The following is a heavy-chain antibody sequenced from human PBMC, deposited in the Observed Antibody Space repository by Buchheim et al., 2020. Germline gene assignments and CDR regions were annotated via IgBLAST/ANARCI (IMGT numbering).Heavy chain of an antibody. CDR2: INHSGST. V-gene: IGHV4-34*01. J-gene: IGHJ4*02. CDR1: GGSFSGYY. CDR3: ARGTVGGDYVWGSYRTYYFDY. Sequence: QVQLQQWGAGLLKPSETLSLTCAVYGGSFSGYYWSWIRQPPGKGLEWIGEINHSGSTNYNPSLKSRVTILVDTSKNQFFLKLSSVTAADTAVYYCARGTVGGDYVWGSYRTYYFDYWGQGTL. D-gene: IGHD3-16*02.